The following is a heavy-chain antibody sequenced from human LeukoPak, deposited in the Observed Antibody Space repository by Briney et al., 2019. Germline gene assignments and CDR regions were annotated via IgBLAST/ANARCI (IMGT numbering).Heavy chain of an antibody. Sequence: SETLSLTCTVSGGSISSYYWSWIRQPPGKGLEWIGYIYYSGSTNYNPSLKSRVTISVDTSKNQFSLKLSSVTAADTAVYYCARARSYYQPYYFDYWGQGTLVTVSS. CDR3: ARARSYYQPYYFDY. CDR2: IYYSGST. V-gene: IGHV4-59*01. CDR1: GGSISSYY. J-gene: IGHJ4*02. D-gene: IGHD3-10*01.